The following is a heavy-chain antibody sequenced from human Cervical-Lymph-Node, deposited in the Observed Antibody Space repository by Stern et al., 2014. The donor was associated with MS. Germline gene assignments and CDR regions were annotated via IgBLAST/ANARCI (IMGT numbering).Heavy chain of an antibody. CDR2: IFHNGTP. Sequence: QVQLQESGPGLVKPSETLSLTCTVSGASIRSSVYQWGWVRQPPGKGLEWIGNIFHNGTPHTTPSCKSRVTIPLAASKNQFSRELKLVTAADTAVYYCLRVPHWLQVSPDRGENANFHFWGQGILVIVSS. D-gene: IGHD6-19*01. V-gene: IGHV4-39*01. CDR3: LRVPHWLQVSPDRGENANFHF. CDR1: GASIRSSVYQ. J-gene: IGHJ4*02.